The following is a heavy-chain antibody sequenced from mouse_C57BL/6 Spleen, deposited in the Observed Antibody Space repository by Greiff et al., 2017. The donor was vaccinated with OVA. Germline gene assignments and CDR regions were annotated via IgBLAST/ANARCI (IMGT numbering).Heavy chain of an antibody. CDR1: GYTFTSYW. V-gene: IGHV1-69*01. CDR3: ARGYYGSSYRYFDV. CDR2: IDPSDSYT. D-gene: IGHD1-1*01. J-gene: IGHJ1*03. Sequence: QVQLQQPGAELVMPGASVKLSCKASGYTFTSYWMHWVKQRPGQGLEWIGKIDPSDSYTNYNQKFKGKSTLTVDKSSSTAYMQLSSLTSEDSAVYYCARGYYGSSYRYFDVWGKGTTLTVSS.